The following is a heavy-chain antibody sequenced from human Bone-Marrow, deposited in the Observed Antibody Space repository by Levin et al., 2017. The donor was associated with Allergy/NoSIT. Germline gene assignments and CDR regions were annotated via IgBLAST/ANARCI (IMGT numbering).Heavy chain of an antibody. CDR1: GGSISSGGYY. V-gene: IGHV4-31*03. CDR2: IYYSGST. J-gene: IGHJ2*01. CDR3: AREFYCSGGSCYKLLRYFDL. Sequence: SETLSLTCTVSGGSISSGGYYWSWIRQHPGKGLEWIGYIYYSGSTYYNPSLKSRVTISVDTSKNQFSLKLSSVTAADTAVYYCAREFYCSGGSCYKLLRYFDLWGRGTLVTVSS. D-gene: IGHD2-15*01.